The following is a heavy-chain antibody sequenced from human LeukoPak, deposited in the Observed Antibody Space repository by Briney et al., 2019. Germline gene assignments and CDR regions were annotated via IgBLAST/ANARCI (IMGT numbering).Heavy chain of an antibody. J-gene: IGHJ5*02. CDR2: IYPGDSDT. V-gene: IGHV5-51*01. D-gene: IGHD6-6*01. CDR3: ARRSYSSSSWFDP. CDR1: GYSFTSYW. Sequence: GESLKISCEGSGYSFTSYWIGWVRQMPGKGLEWMGIIYPGDSDTRYSPSFQGQVTISADKSISTAYLQWSSLKASDTAMYYCARRSYSSSSWFDPWGQGTLVTVSS.